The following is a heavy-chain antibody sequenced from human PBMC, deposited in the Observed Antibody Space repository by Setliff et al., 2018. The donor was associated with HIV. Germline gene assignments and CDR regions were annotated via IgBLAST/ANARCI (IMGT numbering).Heavy chain of an antibody. CDR3: SRSIVPVASGYYYFEY. CDR2: VSSRGDT. J-gene: IGHJ4*02. CDR1: DSGTYY. Sequence: SETLSLTCTVSDSGTYYWSWIRQPAGKGMEWIGRVSSRGDTNYNPSLKSRVTMSVDTSKNQFSLKLSSVAAGDPAVYYCSRSIVPVASGYYYFEYWGQGTLVTVSS. D-gene: IGHD3-3*01. V-gene: IGHV4-4*07.